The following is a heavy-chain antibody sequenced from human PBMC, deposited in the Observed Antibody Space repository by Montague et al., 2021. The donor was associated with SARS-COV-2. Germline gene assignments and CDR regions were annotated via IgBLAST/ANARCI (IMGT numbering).Heavy chain of an antibody. V-gene: IGHV3-30*01. J-gene: IGHJ3*01. CDR2: K. CDR3: ARDRVHPDYGNAFDL. Sequence: KFYADSVKGRFTISRDNSKNTLYLRMNSLTPEDTAVYYCARDRVHPDYGNAFDLWGQGTFVTVSS. D-gene: IGHD4/OR15-4a*01.